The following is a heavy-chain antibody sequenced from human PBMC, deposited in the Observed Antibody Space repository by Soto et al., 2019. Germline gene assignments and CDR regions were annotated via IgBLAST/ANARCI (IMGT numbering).Heavy chain of an antibody. V-gene: IGHV1-18*01. D-gene: IGHD2-15*01. CDR3: ARDCSAGTCYSNFWYFDL. CDR1: GYTFTNYA. CDR2: ISTYNGNT. J-gene: IGHJ2*01. Sequence: QVQLGQSGAEVKKPGASVKVSCKASGYTFTNYAINWMRQAPGQGLEWMGRISTYNGNTNYAQKFQGRVTMTTDTSTSTGYMELTSLSSDDTAVYYCARDCSAGTCYSNFWYFDLWGRGTLVTVSS.